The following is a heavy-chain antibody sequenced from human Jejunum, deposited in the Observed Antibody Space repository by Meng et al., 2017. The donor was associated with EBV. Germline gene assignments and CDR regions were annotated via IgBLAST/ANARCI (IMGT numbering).Heavy chain of an antibody. CDR3: AKLTRA. CDR2: ITGSGGST. V-gene: IGHV3-23*01. CDR1: GFPFNTYA. J-gene: IGHJ5*02. Sequence: EVQRYVSGGGFGQPGVLLRLSCAASGFPFNTYALSWVRQAPGKGLEWVSAITGSGGSTYYTDSVKGRFTISRDNSKNTLYLQMNSLRAEDTAVYYCAKLTRAWGQGTLVTVSS.